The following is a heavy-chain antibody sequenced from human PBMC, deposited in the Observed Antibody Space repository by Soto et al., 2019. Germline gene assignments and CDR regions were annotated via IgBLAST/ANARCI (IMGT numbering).Heavy chain of an antibody. J-gene: IGHJ6*02. D-gene: IGHD2-21*01. CDR2: ISDSSSYI. CDR1: GFTFSTYS. CDR3: AVYDCGGTYRAYYYYGMGV. V-gene: IGHV3-21*01. Sequence: PGGSLRLSCAASGFTFSTYSMNWVRQAPGKGLEWVSSISDSSSYIYYADSVKGRFTISRDNAKNSLYLQMNSLRAEDTAVYYWAVYDCGGTYRAYYYYGMGVWGQGTTVTVSS.